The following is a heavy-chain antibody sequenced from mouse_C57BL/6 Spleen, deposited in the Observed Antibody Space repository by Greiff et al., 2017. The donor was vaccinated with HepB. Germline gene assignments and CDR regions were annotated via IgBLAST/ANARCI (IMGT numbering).Heavy chain of an antibody. J-gene: IGHJ2*01. Sequence: VQLQQSGPELVKPGASVKMSCKASGYTFTDYNMHWVKQSHGKSLEWIGYINPNNGGTSYNQKFKGKATLTVNKSSSTAYMELRSLTSEDSAVYYCARKTITGEGFDYWGQGTTLTVSS. V-gene: IGHV1-22*01. CDR2: INPNNGGT. CDR3: ARKTITGEGFDY. CDR1: GYTFTDYN. D-gene: IGHD4-1*01.